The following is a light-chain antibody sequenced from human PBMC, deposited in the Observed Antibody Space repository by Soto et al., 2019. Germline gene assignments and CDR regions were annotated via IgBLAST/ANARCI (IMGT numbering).Light chain of an antibody. V-gene: IGKV3D-20*02. CDR3: QQRNYWPIT. CDR2: GAS. Sequence: EIVLTQSPGTLSLSPGERATLSCRASQSVSSRSLAWYQQKPGQAPRLLISGASSRAAGIPARFSGSGSGTVFTLTINSLEPEDFAVYYCQQRNYWPITFGQGTRLEI. J-gene: IGKJ5*01. CDR1: QSVSSRS.